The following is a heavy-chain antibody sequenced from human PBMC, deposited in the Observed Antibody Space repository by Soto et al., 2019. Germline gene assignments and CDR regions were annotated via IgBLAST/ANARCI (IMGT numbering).Heavy chain of an antibody. V-gene: IGHV1-8*01. Sequence: QEQLVQSGAEVKKPGASVKVSCKTSGYTFTDYDINWVRQATGQGLERIGWMNPNSGETGYAQKFQGRVTMTRSTSISTAYLELSSMRSEDTAVYYCARVAVAARPRWYNWFDPWGQGTLVTVSS. CDR1: GYTFTDYD. J-gene: IGHJ5*02. D-gene: IGHD2-15*01. CDR3: ARVAVAARPRWYNWFDP. CDR2: MNPNSGET.